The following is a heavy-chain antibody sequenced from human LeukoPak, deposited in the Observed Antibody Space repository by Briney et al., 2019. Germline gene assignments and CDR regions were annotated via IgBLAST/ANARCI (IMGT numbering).Heavy chain of an antibody. V-gene: IGHV3-48*02. CDR2: ISIGGMTI. J-gene: IGHJ3*01. D-gene: IGHD4/OR15-4a*01. CDR1: GFSFSTYS. CDR3: ARDQGMVNDAFDV. Sequence: HAGGLLRLSCDPSGFSFSTYSINWVRKAPGKGLEWFSYISIGGMTIYYADSVQGRFTISRDNSKHSLYLQMNNLRDDDTAVYYCARDQGMVNDAFDVWGQGTLVTVSS.